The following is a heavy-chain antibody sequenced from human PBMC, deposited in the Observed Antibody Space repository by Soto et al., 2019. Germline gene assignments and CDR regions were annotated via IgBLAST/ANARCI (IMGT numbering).Heavy chain of an antibody. D-gene: IGHD3-3*01. J-gene: IGHJ4*02. Sequence: SETLSLTCAVYGGSFSGYYWSWIRQPPGKWLEWIGEINHSGSTNYNPSLKSRVTISVDTSKNQFSLKLSSVTAADTAVYYCARVGGYDFWSGSMVAFDYWGQGXLVTVYS. CDR1: GGSFSGYY. CDR2: INHSGST. V-gene: IGHV4-34*01. CDR3: ARVGGYDFWSGSMVAFDY.